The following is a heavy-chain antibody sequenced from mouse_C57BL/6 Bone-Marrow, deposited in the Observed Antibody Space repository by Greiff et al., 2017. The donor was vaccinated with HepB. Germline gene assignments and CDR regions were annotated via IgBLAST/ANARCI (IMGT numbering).Heavy chain of an antibody. J-gene: IGHJ1*03. CDR2: IYPGSGST. Sequence: QVQLKQPGAELVKPGASVKMSCKASGYTFTSYWITWVKQRPGQGLEWIGDIYPGSGSTNYNEKFKSKATLTVDTSSSTAYMQLSSLTSEDSAVYYCAIDLSSLSYWYFDFYGTLTTVTFSS. D-gene: IGHD6-2*01. CDR3: AIDLSSLSYWYFDF. CDR1: GYTFTSYW. V-gene: IGHV1-55*01.